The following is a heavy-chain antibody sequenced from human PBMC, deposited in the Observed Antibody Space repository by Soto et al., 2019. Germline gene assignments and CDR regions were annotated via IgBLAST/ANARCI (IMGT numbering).Heavy chain of an antibody. CDR2: FRSGGDDGTT. CDR3: AKKVNSGPGSQYFDY. J-gene: IGHJ4*02. CDR1: GFTFSSYS. Sequence: PGGSLILSCVASGFTFSSYSMSWVRQAPGKGLEWVSGFRSGGDDGTTYYADSVKGRFTISRDNSKNTLFLQMNSLRAEDTAIYYCAKKVNSGPGSQYFDYWGQGTLVTVS. D-gene: IGHD3-10*01. V-gene: IGHV3-23*01.